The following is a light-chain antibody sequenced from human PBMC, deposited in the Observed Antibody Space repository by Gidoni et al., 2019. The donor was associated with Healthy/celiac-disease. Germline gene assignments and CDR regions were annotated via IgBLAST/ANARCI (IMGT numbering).Light chain of an antibody. CDR1: QSVSSN. J-gene: IGKJ5*01. Sequence: EILMTQSPATLSVSPGERSTLSCRASQSVSSNLAWYQQKPGQAPRLLIYGASTRATGIPARFSGSGSGTEFTFTISRLQSEDCEGYYCQQYNNWPQITFXKXTRLEIK. CDR3: QQYNNWPQIT. V-gene: IGKV3-15*01. CDR2: GAS.